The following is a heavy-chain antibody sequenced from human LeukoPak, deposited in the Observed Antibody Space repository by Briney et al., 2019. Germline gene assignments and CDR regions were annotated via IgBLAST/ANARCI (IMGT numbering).Heavy chain of an antibody. CDR1: GYTFSSYW. CDR2: IKQDGSEK. Sequence: GGSLRLSCAASGYTFSSYWMSWVRQAPGKGLEWVANIKQDGSEKYYVDSVKGRFTISRDNAKNSLYLRMNSLRAEDTAVYYCAIDKSWLGDDYWGQGTLVTVSS. J-gene: IGHJ4*02. CDR3: AIDKSWLGDDY. V-gene: IGHV3-7*03. D-gene: IGHD6-19*01.